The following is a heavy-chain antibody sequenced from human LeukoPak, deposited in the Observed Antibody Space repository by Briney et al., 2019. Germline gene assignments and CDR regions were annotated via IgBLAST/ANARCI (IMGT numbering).Heavy chain of an antibody. J-gene: IGHJ6*03. Sequence: GESLKISCKGSGYNFTSYWIGWVRQMPGKGLEWMGIIYPGDSDTRYSPSFQGQVTISADKSISTASLQWSSLKASDTAMYYCARLLTSQGTYYYYYMDVWGKGTTVTVSS. D-gene: IGHD3-10*01. V-gene: IGHV5-51*01. CDR3: ARLLTSQGTYYYYYMDV. CDR2: IYPGDSDT. CDR1: GYNFTSYW.